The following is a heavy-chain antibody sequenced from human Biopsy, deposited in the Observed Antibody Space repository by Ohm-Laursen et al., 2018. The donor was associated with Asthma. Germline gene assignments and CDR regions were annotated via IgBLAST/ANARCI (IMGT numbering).Heavy chain of an antibody. D-gene: IGHD3-22*01. CDR3: AKSADYYDSTDYLDF. CDR1: GLSFDDCA. Sequence: SLRLSCAASGLSFDDCAMHWVRQAPGKGLEWVSSTSWNSGNIDYADSVKGRFTISRDNAKNSLYLQMQSLRPEDTAFYYCAKSADYYDSTDYLDFWGRGTLVTVSS. CDR2: TSWNSGNI. J-gene: IGHJ4*01. V-gene: IGHV3-9*01.